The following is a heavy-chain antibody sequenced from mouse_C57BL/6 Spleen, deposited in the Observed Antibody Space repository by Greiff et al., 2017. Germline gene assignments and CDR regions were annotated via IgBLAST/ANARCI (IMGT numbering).Heavy chain of an antibody. CDR3: ARDRGYYGSSYYFDY. Sequence: EVKLVESGGGLVKPGGSLKLSCAASGFTFSSYAMTWVRQTPEKRLEWVATISDGGSYTYYPDNVKGRFTISRDNAKNNLYLQMSHLKSEDTAMYYCARDRGYYGSSYYFDYWGQGTTLTVSS. CDR2: ISDGGSYT. J-gene: IGHJ2*01. V-gene: IGHV5-4*01. CDR1: GFTFSSYA. D-gene: IGHD1-1*01.